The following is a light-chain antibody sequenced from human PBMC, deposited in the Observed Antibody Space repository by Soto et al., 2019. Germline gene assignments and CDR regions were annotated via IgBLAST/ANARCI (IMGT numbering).Light chain of an antibody. Sequence: QSALTQPPSASGSPGQSVTISCTGTTSDVGGYNYVSWYQQHPGKEPKLMIYEVSKRPSGVPDRFSGSKSGNTASLTVSGLQSEDEADYYCSSFTGNGKSWVFGGGTKLTVL. CDR3: SSFTGNGKSWV. J-gene: IGLJ3*02. CDR2: EVS. V-gene: IGLV2-8*01. CDR1: TSDVGGYNY.